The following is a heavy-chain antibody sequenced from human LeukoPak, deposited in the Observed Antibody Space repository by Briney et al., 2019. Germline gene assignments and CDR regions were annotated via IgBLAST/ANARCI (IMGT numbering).Heavy chain of an antibody. V-gene: IGHV5-51*01. CDR2: IYPGDSDT. J-gene: IGHJ6*02. Sequence: GESLKISCKGSGYSFTNYWIGWVRQMPGKGLEWMGIIYPGDSDTRYSPSFQGQVTISADKSISTAYLQWSSLKASDTAMYYCARRPMYYYGSGSPNLYYYYYGMDVWGQGTTVTVSS. CDR3: ARRPMYYYGSGSPNLYYYYYGMDV. CDR1: GYSFTNYW. D-gene: IGHD3-10*01.